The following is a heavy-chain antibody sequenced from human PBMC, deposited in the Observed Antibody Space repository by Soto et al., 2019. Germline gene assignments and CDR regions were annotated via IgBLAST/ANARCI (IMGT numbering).Heavy chain of an antibody. V-gene: IGHV1-24*01. J-gene: IGHJ4*02. Sequence: ASVKVSCQVSGYTLTELSMHWVRQAPGKGLKTMGGFGPEDGETIYAQKFQGRVTMTEDTSTDTAYMELSSLRSEDTAVYYCATGDPTSDPYFDYWGQGTLVTVSS. CDR2: FGPEDGET. CDR3: ATGDPTSDPYFDY. CDR1: GYTLTELS.